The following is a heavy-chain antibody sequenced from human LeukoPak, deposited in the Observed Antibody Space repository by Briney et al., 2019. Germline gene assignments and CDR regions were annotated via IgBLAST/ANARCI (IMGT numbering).Heavy chain of an antibody. D-gene: IGHD3-10*01. J-gene: IGHJ4*02. Sequence: ASVKVSCKASGYTFTSYYMHWVRQAPGQGLEWMGIINPSGGSTSYAQKFQGRVTMTRDTSTSTVYMELSSLRSEDTAVYYCARGGDTMVRGVIPNDYWGQGILVTVSS. CDR3: ARGGDTMVRGVIPNDY. CDR2: INPSGGST. CDR1: GYTFTSYY. V-gene: IGHV1-46*01.